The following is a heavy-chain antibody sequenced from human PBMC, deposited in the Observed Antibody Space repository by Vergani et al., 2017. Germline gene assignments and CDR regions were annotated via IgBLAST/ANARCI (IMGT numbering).Heavy chain of an antibody. V-gene: IGHV4-31*03. J-gene: IGHJ6*03. Sequence: QVQLQGSGPGLVKPSQTLSLTCTVSGGSISSGGYYWSWIRQHPGKGLEWIGYIYYSGSTYYNPSLKSRVTISVDTSKNQFSLKLSSVTAADTAVYYCARRKWELEEGGYYYMDVWGKGTTVTVSS. CDR3: ARRKWELEEGGYYYMDV. CDR1: GGSISSGGYY. D-gene: IGHD1-26*01. CDR2: IYYSGST.